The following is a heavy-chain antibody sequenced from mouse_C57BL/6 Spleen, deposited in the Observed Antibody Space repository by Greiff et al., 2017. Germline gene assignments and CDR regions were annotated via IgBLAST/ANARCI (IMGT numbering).Heavy chain of an antibody. CDR1: GYTFTSYT. CDR2: INPSSGYT. V-gene: IGHV1-4*01. J-gene: IGHJ4*01. CDR3: ARHSSGYVGGMDY. D-gene: IGHD3-2*02. Sequence: QVQLKQSGAELARPGASVKMSCKASGYTFTSYTMHWVKQRPGQGLEWIGYINPSSGYTKYNQKFKDKATLTADKSSSTAYMQLSSLTSEDSAVYYCARHSSGYVGGMDYWGQGTSVTVSS.